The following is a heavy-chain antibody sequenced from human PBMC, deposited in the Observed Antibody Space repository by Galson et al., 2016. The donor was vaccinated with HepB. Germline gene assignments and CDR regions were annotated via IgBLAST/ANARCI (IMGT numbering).Heavy chain of an antibody. CDR1: GDSISSYF. D-gene: IGHD4/OR15-4a*01. CDR3: ARDLKAVPGAEEYDAFDI. J-gene: IGHJ3*02. CDR2: ISPSGST. V-gene: IGHV4-4*07. Sequence: ETLSLTCTVSGDSISSYFWSWIRQPAGKRLEWIGRISPSGSTDSNPSLKSRVTMSLDTSKERLSLKMTSVTAADTAMYFCARDLKAVPGAEEYDAFDIWGQGTLVTVSS.